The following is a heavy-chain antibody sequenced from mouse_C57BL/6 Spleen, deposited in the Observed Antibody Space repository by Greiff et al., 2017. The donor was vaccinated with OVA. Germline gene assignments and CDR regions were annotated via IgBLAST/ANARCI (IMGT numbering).Heavy chain of an antibody. Sequence: EVKLQESGGGLVQPGGSLSLSCAASGFTFTDYYMSWVRQPPGKALEWLGFIRNKANGYTTEYSASVKGRFTISRDNSQSIIYLQMNALRAEDSATYYCARWTGTRYFDVWGTGTTVTVSS. D-gene: IGHD4-1*01. CDR1: GFTFTDYY. CDR2: IRNKANGYTT. J-gene: IGHJ1*03. CDR3: ARWTGTRYFDV. V-gene: IGHV7-3*01.